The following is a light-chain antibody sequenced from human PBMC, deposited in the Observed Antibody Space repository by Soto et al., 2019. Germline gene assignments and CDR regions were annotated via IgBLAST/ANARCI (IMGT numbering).Light chain of an antibody. J-gene: IGLJ3*02. V-gene: IGLV2-11*01. CDR2: DVS. CDR3: CSYAGTYTQWV. Sequence: QSALTQPRSVSGSPGQSVTLSCTGTSSDIGGYNYVSWYQQHPCKAPKLVIYDVSKRPSGVPDRFSGSKSGNTASLTVSGLQAEDEADYSCCSYAGTYTQWVFGGGTKRTVL. CDR1: SSDIGGYNY.